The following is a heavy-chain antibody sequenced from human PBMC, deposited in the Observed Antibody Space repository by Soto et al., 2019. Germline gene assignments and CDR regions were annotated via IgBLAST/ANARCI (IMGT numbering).Heavy chain of an antibody. CDR3: ARDRAPYYYDSSGYSDY. J-gene: IGHJ4*02. V-gene: IGHV1-18*01. CDR1: GYTXTSYG. Sequence: ASVKVXCKASGYTXTSYGISWVRQXPGQGLEWMGWISAYNGNTNYAQKLQGRVTMTTDTSTSTAYMELRSLRSDDTAVYYCARDRAPYYYDSSGYSDYWGQGTLVTVSS. D-gene: IGHD3-22*01. CDR2: ISAYNGNT.